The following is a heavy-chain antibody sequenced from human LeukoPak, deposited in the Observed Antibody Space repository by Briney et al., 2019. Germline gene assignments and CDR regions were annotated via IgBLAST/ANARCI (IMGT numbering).Heavy chain of an antibody. D-gene: IGHD3-10*01. CDR3: AKMGSALDGFDP. V-gene: IGHV3-23*01. CDR1: GFTFSSYA. CDR2: ISGSGGST. Sequence: GGSLRLSCAASGFTFSSYAMSWVRLAPGKGLEWVSAISGSGGSTYYADSVKGRFTISRDNSKNTLYLQMNSLRAEDTAVYYCAKMGSALDGFDPWGQGTLVTVSS. J-gene: IGHJ5*02.